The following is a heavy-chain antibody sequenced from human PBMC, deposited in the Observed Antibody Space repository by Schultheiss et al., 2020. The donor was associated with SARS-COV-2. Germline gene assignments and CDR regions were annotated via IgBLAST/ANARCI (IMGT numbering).Heavy chain of an antibody. V-gene: IGHV4-34*01. Sequence: SETLSLTCGVPGGSFSRHSWTWIRQPPGKGLQWVGEIDQSGRTSYFPSLKNRVTISADTSKMQVYLNLTSVTAADTAVYYCARERKTYFDYWGQGTLVTVSS. CDR2: IDQSGRT. J-gene: IGHJ4*02. CDR3: ARERKTYFDY. CDR1: GGSFSRHS.